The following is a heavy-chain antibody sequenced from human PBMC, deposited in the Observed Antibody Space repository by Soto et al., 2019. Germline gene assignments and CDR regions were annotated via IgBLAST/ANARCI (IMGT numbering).Heavy chain of an antibody. CDR3: ARGQRFSDWFDP. D-gene: IGHD3-3*01. CDR2: IYSSGNT. J-gene: IGHJ5*02. V-gene: IGHV4-4*02. Sequence: SETLSLTCAVSGGSIVSDKWWSWVRQSPGKGLEWIGRIYSSGNTKYNPSLQSRVTMSLDTSNNQFSLRLTSVTAADTAVYYCARGQRFSDWFDPWGQGTLVTV. CDR1: GGSIVSDKW.